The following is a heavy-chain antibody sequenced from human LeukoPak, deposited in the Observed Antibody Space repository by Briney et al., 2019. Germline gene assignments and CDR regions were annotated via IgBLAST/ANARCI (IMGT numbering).Heavy chain of an antibody. CDR2: ISAYNGNT. CDR3: ARDRPNYYDSSGYYSYYYGMDV. J-gene: IGHJ6*02. Sequence: ASVKVSCKASGYTFTSYVISWVRQASGQGLEWMGWISAYNGNTNYAQKLQGRVTMTTDTSTSTAYMELRSLRSDDTAVYYCARDRPNYYDSSGYYSYYYGMDVWGQGTTVTVSS. V-gene: IGHV1-18*01. CDR1: GYTFTSYV. D-gene: IGHD3-22*01.